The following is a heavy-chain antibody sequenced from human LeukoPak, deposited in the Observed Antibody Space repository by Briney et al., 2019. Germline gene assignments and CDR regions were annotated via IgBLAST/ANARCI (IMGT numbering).Heavy chain of an antibody. Sequence: TGGSLRCSYAASGFTFSSYAMHWVRHAPGKGLEWVAVISYDGSNKYYADSVKGRFTISRDNSKNTLHLQMNSLRAEDTAVYYCARSRVPAAILVAGNWFDPWGQGTLVTVSS. CDR1: GFTFSSYA. CDR3: ARSRVPAAILVAGNWFDP. CDR2: ISYDGSNK. D-gene: IGHD2-2*01. V-gene: IGHV3-30*04. J-gene: IGHJ5*02.